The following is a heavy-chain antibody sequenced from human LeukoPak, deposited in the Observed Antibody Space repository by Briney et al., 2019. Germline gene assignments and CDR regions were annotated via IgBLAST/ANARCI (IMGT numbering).Heavy chain of an antibody. CDR3: ASKAAARRGYFDY. V-gene: IGHV1-69*13. CDR1: GGTFSSYA. J-gene: IGHJ4*02. D-gene: IGHD6-13*01. CDR2: IIPIFGTA. Sequence: SVKVSCKASGGTFSSYAISWVRQAPGQGLEWMGGIIPIFGTANYAQKFQGGVTITADESTSTAYMELSSLRSEDTAVYYCASKAAARRGYFDYWGQGTLVTVSS.